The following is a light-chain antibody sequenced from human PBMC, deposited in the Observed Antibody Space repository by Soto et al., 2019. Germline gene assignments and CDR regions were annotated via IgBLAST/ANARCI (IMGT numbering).Light chain of an antibody. CDR3: QQRIFT. Sequence: EIVLTQSPATLSLSPGERATLSCRASQSVSSYLAWYQQKPGQAPRLLIYDASNRATGIPARFSGSGSGTDFTLTISSLEPEDFAVYYCQQRIFTFVPGTKVDIK. CDR2: DAS. J-gene: IGKJ3*01. CDR1: QSVSSY. V-gene: IGKV3-11*01.